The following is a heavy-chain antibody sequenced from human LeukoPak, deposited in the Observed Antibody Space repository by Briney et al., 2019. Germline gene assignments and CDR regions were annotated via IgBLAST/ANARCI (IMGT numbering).Heavy chain of an antibody. CDR2: IYYSGST. D-gene: IGHD6-13*01. V-gene: IGHV4-39*07. CDR3: ARWEQQLGWFDP. J-gene: IGHJ5*02. CDR1: GGSISSSSYY. Sequence: SETLSLTCTISGGSISSSSYYWGWIRQPPGKGLEWIGSIYYSGSTYYNPSLKSRVTISVDTSKNQFSLKLNSVTAADTAVYYCARWEQQLGWFDPWGQGTLVTVSS.